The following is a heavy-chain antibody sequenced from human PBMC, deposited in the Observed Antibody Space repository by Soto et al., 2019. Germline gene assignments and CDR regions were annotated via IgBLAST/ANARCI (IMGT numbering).Heavy chain of an antibody. D-gene: IGHD5-12*01. CDR2: INGDGSST. V-gene: IGHV3-74*01. J-gene: IGHJ4*02. CDR3: AGGYQD. Sequence: EEHLVQSGGGLVQPGGSLRLSCAASGFPFSTYWMHWVRQVPGQGLVWVSRINGDGSSTIYADFVKGRFTISRDNAKNTLYLQMNSLKVEDTAIYYCAGGYQDWGQGALVTVSS. CDR1: GFPFSTYW.